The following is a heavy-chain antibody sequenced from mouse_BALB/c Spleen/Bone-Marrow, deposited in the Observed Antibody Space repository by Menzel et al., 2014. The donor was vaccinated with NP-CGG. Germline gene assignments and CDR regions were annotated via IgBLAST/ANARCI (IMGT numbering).Heavy chain of an antibody. D-gene: IGHD2-4*01. J-gene: IGHJ2*01. CDR1: GYTFTSYY. CDR2: INPSNGGT. Sequence: QVQLKESGAELVKPGASVKLSCKASGYTFTSYYMYWVKQRPGQGLEWIGEINPSNGGTNFNEKFKSKATLTVDKSSSTAYMQLSSLTSEDSAVYYYTRSTMITYFDYWGQGTTLTVSS. CDR3: TRSTMITYFDY. V-gene: IGHV1S81*02.